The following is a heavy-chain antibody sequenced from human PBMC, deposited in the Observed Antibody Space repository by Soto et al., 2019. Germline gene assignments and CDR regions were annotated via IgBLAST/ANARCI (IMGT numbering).Heavy chain of an antibody. J-gene: IGHJ4*02. CDR1: WYTFANYG. Sequence: ASGEGCCQASWYTFANYGIVWVRQAPGQRVLWVRWMNACNCYTKKLQKIHGRVPLSHDTSGSTAFMGRGGLRAEDEVVYYCARDFSMVVAAPGYWGQGTLVTVSS. CDR2: MNACNCYT. D-gene: IGHD3-22*01. CDR3: ARDFSMVVAAPGY. V-gene: IGHV1-3*01.